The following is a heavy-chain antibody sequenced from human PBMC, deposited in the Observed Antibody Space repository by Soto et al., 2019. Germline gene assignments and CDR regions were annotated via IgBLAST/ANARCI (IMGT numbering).Heavy chain of an antibody. J-gene: IGHJ5*02. CDR1: GGAISSGGYS. CDR2: IYHTGST. V-gene: IGHV4-30-2*01. Sequence: QLQLQESGSGLVKPSQTLSLTCAVSGGAISSGGYSWSWIRQPPGKGLEWIGYIYHTGSTYYNPSLTSRGTISVDRSKNLFTLKLTSVTAADTAVYSCARTPTPWGQGTLVTVSS. CDR3: ARTPTP. D-gene: IGHD1-26*01.